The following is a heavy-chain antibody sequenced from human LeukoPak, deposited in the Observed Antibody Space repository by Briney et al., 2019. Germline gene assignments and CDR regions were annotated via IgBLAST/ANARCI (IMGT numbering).Heavy chain of an antibody. CDR2: VYYSGST. V-gene: IGHV4-59*08. J-gene: IGHJ4*02. CDR3: ARRFYYDGHHDS. Sequence: SETLSLTCTVSGGSISSYYWSWIRQPPGKGLEWIGYVYYSGSTNYNPSLKSRVTISVDTSKNQFSLKLSSVTAADTAVYYCARRFYYDGHHDSWGQGTLVTVSS. CDR1: GGSISSYY. D-gene: IGHD3-22*01.